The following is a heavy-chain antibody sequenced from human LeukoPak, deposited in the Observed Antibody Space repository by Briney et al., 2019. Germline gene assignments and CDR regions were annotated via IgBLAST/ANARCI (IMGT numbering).Heavy chain of an antibody. D-gene: IGHD1-26*01. Sequence: GGSLRLSCGASGFTFSRYAMSWVRQAPGKGLQWVSEIGGSGGAIYYADSVKGRFTISRDSSKNTLYLQMDSLRAEDTAVYYCAKDLRSSADSKMGAADYWGQGTLVTVSS. CDR2: IGGSGGAI. CDR3: AKDLRSSADSKMGAADY. J-gene: IGHJ4*02. V-gene: IGHV3-23*01. CDR1: GFTFSRYA.